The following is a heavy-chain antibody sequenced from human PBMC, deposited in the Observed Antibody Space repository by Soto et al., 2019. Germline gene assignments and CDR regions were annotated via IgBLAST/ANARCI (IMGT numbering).Heavy chain of an antibody. D-gene: IGHD1-7*01. CDR2: INPNSGGT. Sequence: ASVKVSCKASGYTFTGYYMHWVRQAPGQGLEWMGWINPNSGGTNYAQKFQGWVTMTRDTSISTAYMELSRLRSDDTAVYYCARGLELQLHYYYGMDVWGQGTTVTVS. CDR1: GYTFTGYY. J-gene: IGHJ6*02. V-gene: IGHV1-2*04. CDR3: ARGLELQLHYYYGMDV.